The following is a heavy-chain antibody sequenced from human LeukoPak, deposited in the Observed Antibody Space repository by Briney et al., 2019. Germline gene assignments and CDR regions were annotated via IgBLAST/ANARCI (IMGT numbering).Heavy chain of an antibody. CDR3: ARVLLSSYDRSIDF. V-gene: IGHV3-48*03. J-gene: IGHJ4*02. D-gene: IGHD5-12*01. CDR2: ISSSAGSI. Sequence: GGSLRLSCAASGFTFSSYAMHWVRQAPGKGLEWVSYISSSAGSIYLADSVKDRFSVSRDNAKNSLYLQMTSLRAEDTGIYYCARVLLSSYDRSIDFWGQGTLVIVTS. CDR1: GFTFSSYA.